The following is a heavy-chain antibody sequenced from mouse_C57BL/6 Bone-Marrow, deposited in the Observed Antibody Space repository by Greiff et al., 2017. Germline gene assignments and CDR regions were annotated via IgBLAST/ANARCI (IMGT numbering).Heavy chain of an antibody. CDR1: GFTFSDYY. V-gene: IGHV5-16*01. CDR3: ASHYVSSPFAY. D-gene: IGHD1-1*01. CDR2: INYDGSST. Sequence: EVKLEESEGGLVQPGSSMKLSCTASGFTFSDYYMAWVRQVPEKGLEWVANINYDGSSTYYLDSLKSRFIISRDNAKNILYLQMSSLKSDDTATYYCASHYVSSPFAYWGQGTLVTVSA. J-gene: IGHJ3*01.